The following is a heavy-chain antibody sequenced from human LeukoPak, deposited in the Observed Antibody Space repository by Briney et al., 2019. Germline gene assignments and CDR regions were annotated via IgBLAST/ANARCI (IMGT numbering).Heavy chain of an antibody. V-gene: IGHV3-7*01. D-gene: IGHD4-17*01. J-gene: IGHJ4*02. CDR3: ARDVYGDYFDY. CDR1: GFTFSSYL. Sequence: GGSLRLSCAASGFTFSSYLMSWVRQAPGKGLEWVANIKQDGSEKYYVDSVKGRFTISRDNAKNSLYLQMNSLRAEDTAVYYCARDVYGDYFDYWGQGTLVTVSS. CDR2: IKQDGSEK.